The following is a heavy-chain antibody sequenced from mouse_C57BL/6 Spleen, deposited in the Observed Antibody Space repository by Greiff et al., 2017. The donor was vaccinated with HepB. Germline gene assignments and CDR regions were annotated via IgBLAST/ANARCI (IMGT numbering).Heavy chain of an antibody. V-gene: IGHV2-2*01. CDR1: GFSLTSYG. CDR2: IWSGGST. CDR3: TSTVVAQFAY. Sequence: VKLMESGPGLVQPSQSLSITCTVSGFSLTSYGVHWVRQSPGKGLEWLGVIWSGGSTDYNAASISRLSISKDNSKSQVFFKMNSLQADDTAIYYCTSTVVAQFAYWGQGTLVTVSA. J-gene: IGHJ3*01. D-gene: IGHD1-1*01.